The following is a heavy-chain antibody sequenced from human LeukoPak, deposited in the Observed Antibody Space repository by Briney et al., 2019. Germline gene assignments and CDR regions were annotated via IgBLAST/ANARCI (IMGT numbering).Heavy chain of an antibody. D-gene: IGHD3-22*01. Sequence: ASVKVSCKVSGYTLTELSMHWVRQAPGKGLEWMGGFDPEDGETIYAQKFQGRVTMTEDTSTDTAYMELSSLRSGDTAVYYCATANYYDSSGYYYEWFDPWGQGTLVTVSS. J-gene: IGHJ5*02. CDR3: ATANYYDSSGYYYEWFDP. V-gene: IGHV1-24*01. CDR1: GYTLTELS. CDR2: FDPEDGET.